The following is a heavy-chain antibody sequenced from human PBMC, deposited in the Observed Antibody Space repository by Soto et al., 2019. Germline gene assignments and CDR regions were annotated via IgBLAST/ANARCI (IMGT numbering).Heavy chain of an antibody. D-gene: IGHD4-4*01. J-gene: IGHJ6*02. CDR2: ISYDGGHK. CDR1: EFTFSSYA. CDR3: ARVKTDYSNPRGPFFFYGMDV. V-gene: IGHV3-30-3*01. Sequence: QVQLVESGGGVVHPERSLRLSCSASEFTFSSYAMHWVRQAPGKGLEWVAGISYDGGHKFYGDSVRGRFTISRDSSKTTLFLQMNSLRHEDTAAYYCARVKTDYSNPRGPFFFYGMDVWGQGTTVTVSS.